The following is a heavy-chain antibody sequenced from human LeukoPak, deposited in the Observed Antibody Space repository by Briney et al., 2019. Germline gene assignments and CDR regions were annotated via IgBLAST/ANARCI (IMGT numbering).Heavy chain of an antibody. V-gene: IGHV1-69*01. J-gene: IGHJ4*02. Sequence: SVKVSCKASGYTFTSYGISWVRQAPGQGLEWMGGIIPIFGTANYAQKFQGRVTITADESTSTAYMELSSLRSEDTAVYYCARGKGYPTPYFDYWGQGTLVTVSS. CDR2: IIPIFGTA. CDR1: GYTFTSYG. CDR3: ARGKGYPTPYFDY. D-gene: IGHD6-13*01.